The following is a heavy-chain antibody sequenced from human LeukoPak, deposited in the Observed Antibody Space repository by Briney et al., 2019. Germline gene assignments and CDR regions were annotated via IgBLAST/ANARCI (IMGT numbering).Heavy chain of an antibody. CDR1: GYTFTGYY. Sequence: ASEKVSRKASGYTFTGYYMHWVRQAPGQGLEWMGWISPNSGGTNYAQKFQGRVTLTRDTSISTAYMELSSLGSDDTAVYYCARAPGGEPHDFWGQGTLVTVSS. CDR2: ISPNSGGT. J-gene: IGHJ4*02. CDR3: ARAPGGEPHDF. V-gene: IGHV1-2*02. D-gene: IGHD4-17*01.